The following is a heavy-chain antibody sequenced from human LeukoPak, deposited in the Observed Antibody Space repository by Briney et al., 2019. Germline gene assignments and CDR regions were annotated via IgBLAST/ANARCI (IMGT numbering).Heavy chain of an antibody. CDR3: AKKGIAAADAFDI. V-gene: IGHV5-51*01. Sequence: KPGESLKISCKGSGYSFSNFWIGWVRQMPGKGLEWMGIIYPGDSDTKYSPSFQGQVTISADKSINTAYLQWSSLKASDTAMYYCAKKGIAAADAFDIWGQGTMVTVSS. D-gene: IGHD6-13*01. J-gene: IGHJ3*02. CDR1: GYSFSNFW. CDR2: IYPGDSDT.